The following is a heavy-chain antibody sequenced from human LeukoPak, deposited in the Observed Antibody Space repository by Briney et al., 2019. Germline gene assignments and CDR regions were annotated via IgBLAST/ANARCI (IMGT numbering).Heavy chain of an antibody. CDR3: ARWGIAAAGTGGDRFDP. V-gene: IGHV1-18*01. CDR2: ISAYNGNT. J-gene: IGHJ5*02. Sequence: ASVKVSCKASGYTFTSYGISWVRQAPGQGLEWMGWISAYNGNTNYAQKLQGRVTMTTDTSTSTAYMELRSLRSDDTAVYYCARWGIAAAGTGGDRFDPWGQGTLVTVSS. D-gene: IGHD6-13*01. CDR1: GYTFTSYG.